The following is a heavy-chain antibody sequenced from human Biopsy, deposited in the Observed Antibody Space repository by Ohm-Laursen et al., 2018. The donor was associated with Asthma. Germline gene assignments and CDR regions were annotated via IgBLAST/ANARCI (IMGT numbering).Heavy chain of an antibody. V-gene: IGHV1-69*13. Sequence: SVKASCKSLGGTFNTYVIGWVRQAPGQGLEWMGGINSVFGTATYPQKFQDRVTITADDSTSTVYMELSSLRSEDTAVYYCARKAGSCISRTCYSLDFWGQGTLVTVSS. CDR3: ARKAGSCISRTCYSLDF. CDR1: GGTFNTYV. CDR2: INSVFGTA. D-gene: IGHD2-2*01. J-gene: IGHJ4*02.